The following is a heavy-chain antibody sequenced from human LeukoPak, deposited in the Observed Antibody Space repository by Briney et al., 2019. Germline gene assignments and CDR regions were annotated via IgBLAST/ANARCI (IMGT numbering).Heavy chain of an antibody. CDR3: ARGGDMSYYLPHDYYGMDV. D-gene: IGHD3-10*01. CDR1: GYTFTSYY. CDR2: INPSGGST. J-gene: IGHJ6*02. Sequence: GASVKVSCKASGYTFTSYYMHWVRQAPGQGLEWMGIINPSGGSTSYAQKFQGRVTMTRDTSTSTAYMELRSLRSDDTAVYYCARGGDMSYYLPHDYYGMDVWGQGTTVTVSS. V-gene: IGHV1-46*01.